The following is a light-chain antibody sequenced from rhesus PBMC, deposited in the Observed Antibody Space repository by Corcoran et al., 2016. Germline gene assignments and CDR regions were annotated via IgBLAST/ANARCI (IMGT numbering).Light chain of an antibody. CDR1: SSNIGDNR. CDR2: HNI. J-gene: IGLJ1*01. Sequence: QSVLTQPPSASEAARKSVTISCSGSSSNIGDNRVSWYQQVPGTAPKLLIYHNIQRVSGVSDRFSGSRSGTSASLAISGLQTDDEADYYCASWDDDLRGYIFGTGTRLTVL. V-gene: IGLV1-60*01. CDR3: ASWDDDLRGYI.